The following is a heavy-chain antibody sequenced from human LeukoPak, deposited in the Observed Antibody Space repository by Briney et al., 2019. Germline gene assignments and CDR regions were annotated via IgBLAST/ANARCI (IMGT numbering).Heavy chain of an antibody. V-gene: IGHV4-39*01. CDR3: ARHLSVVAAVLYYYYMDV. CDR2: IYYSGST. D-gene: IGHD2-15*01. CDR1: GGSISSSSYY. J-gene: IGHJ6*03. Sequence: KPSETLSLTCTVSGGSISSSSYYWGWIRQPPGKGLEWIGTIYYSGSTYYNPSLKSRVTISVDTSKNQFSLKLSSVTAADTAVYYCARHLSVVAAVLYYYYMDVWGKGTTVTISS.